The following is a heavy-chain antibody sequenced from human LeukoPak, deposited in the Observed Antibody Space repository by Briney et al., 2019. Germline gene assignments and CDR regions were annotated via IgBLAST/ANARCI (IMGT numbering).Heavy chain of an antibody. CDR3: ARAPSGSRLYYFDY. CDR1: GYTFTSYG. V-gene: IGHV1-18*01. CDR2: ISAYNGNT. D-gene: IGHD3-10*01. J-gene: IGHJ4*02. Sequence: GASVKVSCKASGYTFTSYGISWVRQAPGQGLEWMGWISAYNGNTNYAQKLQGRVTMTTDTSTSTAYMELRILRSDDTAVYYCARAPSGSRLYYFDYWGQGTLVTVSS.